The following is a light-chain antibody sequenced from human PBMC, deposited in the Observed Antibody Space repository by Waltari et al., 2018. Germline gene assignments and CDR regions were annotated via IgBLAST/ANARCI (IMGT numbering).Light chain of an antibody. CDR2: YAS. V-gene: IGKV6D-21*02. Sequence: EIVLTQSPDFQSVAPKEKVTITCRPSQSIGSRLNWYQQKPDQSPKLLIKYASQSISGVPSRFSGSGSGTDFTLTINSLEAEDVAVYYCHQIASLPRTFGPGTKVEIK. J-gene: IGKJ1*01. CDR3: HQIASLPRT. CDR1: QSIGSR.